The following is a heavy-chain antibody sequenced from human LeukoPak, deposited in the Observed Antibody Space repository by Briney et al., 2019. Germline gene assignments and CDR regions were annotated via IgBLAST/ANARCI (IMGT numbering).Heavy chain of an antibody. Sequence: KTSETLSLTCTVSGGSISSGSYYWSWIRQPAGKGLEWIGHIYTSGSTKYNPSLKRRVTISADTSKNQFSLKLSSVTAADTAVYYCARDFVIAATTEYFQYWGQGTLVTVSS. CDR1: GGSISSGSYY. D-gene: IGHD6-13*01. CDR2: IYTSGST. CDR3: ARDFVIAATTEYFQY. J-gene: IGHJ1*01. V-gene: IGHV4-61*09.